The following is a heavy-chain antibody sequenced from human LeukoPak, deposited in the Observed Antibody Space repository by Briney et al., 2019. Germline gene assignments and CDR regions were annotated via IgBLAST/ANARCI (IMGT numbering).Heavy chain of an antibody. J-gene: IGHJ4*02. CDR3: ASTLPSYGDYSLYYFDY. V-gene: IGHV4-39*07. CDR2: IHYSGST. D-gene: IGHD4-17*01. CDR1: GGSISSSSYY. Sequence: SETLSLTCTVSGGSISSSSYYWGWIRQPPGKGLEWIGSIHYSGSTNYNPSLKSRVTISVDTSKNQFSLKLSSVTAADTAVYYCASTLPSYGDYSLYYFDYWGQGTLVTVSS.